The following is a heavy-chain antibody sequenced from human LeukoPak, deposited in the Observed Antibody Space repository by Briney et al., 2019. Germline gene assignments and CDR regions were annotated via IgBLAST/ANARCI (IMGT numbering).Heavy chain of an antibody. CDR1: GYSFSTYW. Sequence: GEPLKISCKGPGYSFSTYWIGWARQMPGKGLDWMGIIYPGDSDTTYRPSFQGQVTISAEKSISTAYLQWSSLKASDTAMYYCARRGNGSSFDYWGQGTLVTVSS. CDR2: IYPGDSDT. J-gene: IGHJ4*02. D-gene: IGHD4-23*01. CDR3: ARRGNGSSFDY. V-gene: IGHV5-51*01.